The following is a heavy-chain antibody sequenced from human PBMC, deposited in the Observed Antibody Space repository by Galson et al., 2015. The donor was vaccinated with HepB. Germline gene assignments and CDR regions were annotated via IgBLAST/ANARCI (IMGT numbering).Heavy chain of an antibody. CDR1: GYTITSYY. V-gene: IGHV1-46*01. Sequence: SVKVSCKASGYTITSYYMHWVRQAPGQGLEWMGIISPSGGSTRYARKFQGRVAMTSDTSTSTVYMEMRSLRSEDTAVYYCARGGGLMGDHDFWGQGTLVTVSS. J-gene: IGHJ4*02. CDR2: ISPSGGST. CDR3: ARGGGLMGDHDF. D-gene: IGHD2-8*01.